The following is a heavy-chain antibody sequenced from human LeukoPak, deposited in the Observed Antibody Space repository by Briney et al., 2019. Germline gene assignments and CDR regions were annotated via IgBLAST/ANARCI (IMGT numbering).Heavy chain of an antibody. CDR3: VRHFLRYFDT. J-gene: IGHJ4*02. CDR2: IFHGVTT. V-gene: IGHV4-38-2*02. D-gene: IGHD3-9*01. CDR1: GSSINTPYY. Sequence: PSETLSLTCTVSGSSINTPYYWAWIRQPPGEGLEWIGNIFHGVTTFYNPSLMNRVAISVDTSKNQFSLKLTSVTAADTAVYYCVRHFLRYFDTWGQGTLVTVSS.